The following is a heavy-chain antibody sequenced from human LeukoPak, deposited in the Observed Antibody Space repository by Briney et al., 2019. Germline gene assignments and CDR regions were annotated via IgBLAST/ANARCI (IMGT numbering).Heavy chain of an antibody. V-gene: IGHV5-51*01. J-gene: IGHJ3*01. Sequence: GESLKISCRGSGYSLDLYYIGWVRQMPGKGLEWMGIIYPGDSDTKYNPSFQGQVTMSADKSMNTAYLHWNNLKASDSATYYYARLRSSGYYSFDVWGQGTIVTVSS. D-gene: IGHD6-19*01. CDR1: GYSLDLYY. CDR2: IYPGDSDT. CDR3: ARLRSSGYYSFDV.